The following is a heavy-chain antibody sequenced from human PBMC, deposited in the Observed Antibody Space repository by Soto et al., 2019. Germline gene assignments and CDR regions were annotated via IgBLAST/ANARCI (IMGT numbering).Heavy chain of an antibody. D-gene: IGHD6-19*01. CDR1: GYTFATYG. CDR2: ISVHTGDT. CDR3: ARARADYSSSFSYYFDS. J-gene: IGHJ4*02. V-gene: IGHV1-18*01. Sequence: QVQLVQSGSEVKKPGASVKVSCKASGYTFATYGITWVRQAPGQGLEWVAWISVHTGDTKYAQKLQGRVTLTTDTFTTTAIMELRGLTSDDTAIYYCARARADYSSSFSYYFDSWGQGTLVTVSS.